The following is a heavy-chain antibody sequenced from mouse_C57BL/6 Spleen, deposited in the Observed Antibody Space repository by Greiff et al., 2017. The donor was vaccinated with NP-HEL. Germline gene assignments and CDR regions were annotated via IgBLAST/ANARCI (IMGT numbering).Heavy chain of an antibody. CDR2: ISSGGDYI. Sequence: EVKLMESGEGLVKPGGSLKLSCAASGFTFSSYAMSWVRQTPEKRLEWVAYISSGGDYIYYADTVKGRFTISRDNARNTLYLQMSSLKSEDTAMYYCTRADYGSSYWYFDVWGTGTTVTVSS. J-gene: IGHJ1*03. CDR3: TRADYGSSYWYFDV. D-gene: IGHD1-1*01. V-gene: IGHV5-9-1*02. CDR1: GFTFSSYA.